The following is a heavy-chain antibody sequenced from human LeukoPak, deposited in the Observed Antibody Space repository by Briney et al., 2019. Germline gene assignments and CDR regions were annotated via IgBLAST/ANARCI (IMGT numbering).Heavy chain of an antibody. Sequence: GGSLRLSCAASGFSFSNSWMHWVRQAPGKGLVWVSRINSDGTTTYYADSVKGRFTISRDNAKNTLFLQMNSLRPEDTALYYCASDPCLANFWTGYPHYWGQGTLVTVSS. CDR1: GFSFSNSW. V-gene: IGHV3-74*01. CDR2: INSDGTTT. D-gene: IGHD3/OR15-3a*01. CDR3: ASDPCLANFWTGYPHY. J-gene: IGHJ4*02.